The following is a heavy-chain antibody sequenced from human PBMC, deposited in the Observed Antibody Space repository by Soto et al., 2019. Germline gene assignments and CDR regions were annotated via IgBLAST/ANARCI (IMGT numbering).Heavy chain of an antibody. Sequence: SETLSLTCTVSGGSISSGDYYWSWIRQPPGKGLEWIGYIYYSGSTYYNPSLKSRVTISVDTSKNQFSLKLSSVTAADTAVYYCAESTRGSYFDFWGQGTLVTVSS. V-gene: IGHV4-30-4*01. CDR1: GGSISSGDYY. D-gene: IGHD2-15*01. CDR3: AESTRGSYFDF. J-gene: IGHJ4*02. CDR2: IYYSGST.